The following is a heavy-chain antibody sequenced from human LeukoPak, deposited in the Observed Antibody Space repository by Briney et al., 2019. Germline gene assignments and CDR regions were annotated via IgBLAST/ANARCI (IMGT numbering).Heavy chain of an antibody. CDR1: GGSFSGYY. D-gene: IGHD6-13*01. V-gene: IGHV4-34*01. J-gene: IGHJ6*02. Sequence: SEPLSLTCAVYGGSFSGYYWSWLRQPPGKGLEWFGEINHSGSTNYNPSLKSRVTISVDTSKNQFSLKLSSVTAADTAVYYCARGPPTPYSSSWYGIYYYYGMDVWGQGTTVTVSS. CDR2: INHSGST. CDR3: ARGPPTPYSSSWYGIYYYYGMDV.